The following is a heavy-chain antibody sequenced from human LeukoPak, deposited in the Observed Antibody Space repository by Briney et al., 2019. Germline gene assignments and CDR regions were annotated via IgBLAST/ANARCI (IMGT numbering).Heavy chain of an antibody. J-gene: IGHJ3*02. CDR1: GYTFIGYY. V-gene: IGHV1-2*02. D-gene: IGHD2-15*01. CDR3: ARGFGGTADGFDI. Sequence: VASVKVSCKASGYTFIGYYVHWVRQAPGQGLEWMGWIDPKNDATNYAQKFQGRVTVTKDTSITTAYMELSSLTSDDTAVYYCARGFGGTADGFDIWGQGTMVIVS. CDR2: IDPKNDAT.